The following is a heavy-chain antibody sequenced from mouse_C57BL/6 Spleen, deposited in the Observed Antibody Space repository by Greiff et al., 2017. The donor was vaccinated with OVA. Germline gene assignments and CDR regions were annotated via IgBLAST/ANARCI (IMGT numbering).Heavy chain of an antibody. J-gene: IGHJ1*03. Sequence: EVQLQQSGPELVKPGASVKMSCKASGYTFTDYNMHWVKQSHGQSLEWIGYINPNNGGTSYNQKFKGKATLTVNKSSSTAYMELRSLTSEDSAVYYCASESRWYFDVWGKGTTVTVSS. CDR3: ASESRWYFDV. D-gene: IGHD1-1*01. CDR1: GYTFTDYN. CDR2: INPNNGGT. V-gene: IGHV1-22*01.